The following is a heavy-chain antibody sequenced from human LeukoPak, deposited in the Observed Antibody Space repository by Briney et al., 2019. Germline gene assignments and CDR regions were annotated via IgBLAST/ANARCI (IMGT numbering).Heavy chain of an antibody. CDR2: TSGSGGST. V-gene: IGHV3-23*01. CDR3: AKGGNYDPSSRYDD. Sequence: GGSLRLSCAASGFTFGNYAMTWVRQALGKGLDWVSTTSGSGGSTYYADSVKGRFTFSRDNSKNTLYLQMNSLRAEDTAVYYCAKGGNYDPSSRYDDWGQGTLVTVSS. CDR1: GFTFGNYA. J-gene: IGHJ4*02. D-gene: IGHD6-13*01.